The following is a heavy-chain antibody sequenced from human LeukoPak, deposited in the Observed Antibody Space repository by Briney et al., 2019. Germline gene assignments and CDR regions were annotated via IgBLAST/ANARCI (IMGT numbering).Heavy chain of an antibody. CDR1: GLTFSTYA. CDR3: ARGRAGNYYNHNDY. J-gene: IGHJ4*01. Sequence: PGGSLRLSCAASGLTFSTYAMSWVRQAPGRGLEWVSVISGSGGSTYYADSVKGRFAISRDNSKNTLYLQMNSLRAEDTAVYYCARGRAGNYYNHNDYWGQGTLVTVSS. CDR2: ISGSGGST. D-gene: IGHD3-10*01. V-gene: IGHV3-23*01.